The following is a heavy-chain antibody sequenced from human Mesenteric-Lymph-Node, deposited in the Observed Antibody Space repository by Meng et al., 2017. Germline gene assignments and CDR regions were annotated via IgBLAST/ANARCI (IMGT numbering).Heavy chain of an antibody. CDR2: TNDSRGT. D-gene: IGHD2-21*01. CDR1: GGSLSGHW. CDR3: ARGPHIYWPLLGY. J-gene: IGHJ4*02. V-gene: IGHV4-34*01. Sequence: VPLQQWGAGLLQPSEPLSLTCGIPGGSLSGHWWTWIRQTPGKGLEWIGETNDSRGTNYSPSLKSRVTISLDTSKNQFSLELRSVTAADTAVYFCARGPHIYWPLLGYCGQGTLVTVSS.